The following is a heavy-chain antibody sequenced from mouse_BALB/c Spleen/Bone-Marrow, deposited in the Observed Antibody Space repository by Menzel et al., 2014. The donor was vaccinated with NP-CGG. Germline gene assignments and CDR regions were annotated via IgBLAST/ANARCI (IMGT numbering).Heavy chain of an antibody. CDR3: ARDSYYYGSSYWYFDV. Sequence: DVMLVESGGGLVKPGGSLKLSCAASGFTFSDYYMYWVRQTPEKGLEWVATISDGGSYTYYPDSVKGRFTISRDNAKNSLYLQMTSLKSEGTAMYYCARDSYYYGSSYWYFDVWGAGTTVTVSS. V-gene: IGHV5-4*02. D-gene: IGHD1-1*01. CDR2: ISDGGSYT. J-gene: IGHJ1*01. CDR1: GFTFSDYY.